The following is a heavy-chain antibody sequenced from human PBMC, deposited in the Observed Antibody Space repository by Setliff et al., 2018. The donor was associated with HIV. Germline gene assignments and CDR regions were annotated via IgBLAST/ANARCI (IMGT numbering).Heavy chain of an antibody. CDR3: VRDDYLFDY. J-gene: IGHJ4*02. CDR2: ITYSGSA. V-gene: IGHV4-30-4*08. CDR1: GGSISSDDYY. D-gene: IGHD4-17*01. Sequence: PSETLSLTCTVSGGSISSDDYYWNWIRQPPGKGLEWIGYITYSGSAYYNPSLKSRVTISIDTSNNQISLRLSSVTAADTAMYYCVRDDYLFDYWGQGTLVTVS.